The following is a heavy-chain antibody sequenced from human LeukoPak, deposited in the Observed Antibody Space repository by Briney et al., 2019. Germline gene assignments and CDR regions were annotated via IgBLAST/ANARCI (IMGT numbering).Heavy chain of an antibody. Sequence: ASVKVSCKTSGYTFTNCDINWVRQATGQGVEGMGWMSPNSGNAGYAKKFQGSLTMTRNTSISTAYMELSSLRSEDTAVYYCARPGVYGGNSGLGHWGQGTLVTVSS. V-gene: IGHV1-8*01. D-gene: IGHD4-23*01. CDR1: GYTFTNCD. CDR2: MSPNSGNA. J-gene: IGHJ5*02. CDR3: ARPGVYGGNSGLGH.